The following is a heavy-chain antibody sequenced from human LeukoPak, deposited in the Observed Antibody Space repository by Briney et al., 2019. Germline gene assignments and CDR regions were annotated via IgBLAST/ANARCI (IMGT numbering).Heavy chain of an antibody. D-gene: IGHD1-26*01. Sequence: PGGSLRLSCAASGFNFTHYNMNWVRQAPGKGLEWVSSIHSSSGSIYYADSLKGRFTISRDNAKNSLYLQMNSLRAEDTAVYYCARGHSGSYFGYFDSWGQGTLVTVSS. CDR1: GFNFTHYN. CDR2: IHSSSGSI. CDR3: ARGHSGSYFGYFDS. J-gene: IGHJ4*02. V-gene: IGHV3-21*01.